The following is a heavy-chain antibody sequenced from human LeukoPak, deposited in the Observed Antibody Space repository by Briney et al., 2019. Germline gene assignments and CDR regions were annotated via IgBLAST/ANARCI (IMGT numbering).Heavy chain of an antibody. CDR3: ARDGRLEGCGGDCYPDY. CDR1: GGSFSGYY. D-gene: IGHD2-21*01. J-gene: IGHJ4*02. V-gene: IGHV4-34*01. Sequence: SVTLSLTCAVYGGSFSGYYWSWIRQPPGKGLEWIGEMNHSGSTNYNPSLKSRVTISVDTSKNQFSLKLSSVTAADTAVYYCARDGRLEGCGGDCYPDYWGQGTLVTVSS. CDR2: MNHSGST.